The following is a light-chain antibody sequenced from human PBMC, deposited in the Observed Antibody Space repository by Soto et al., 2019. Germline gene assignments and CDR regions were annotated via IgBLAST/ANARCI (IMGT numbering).Light chain of an antibody. CDR1: QSINGN. J-gene: IGKJ2*03. CDR2: ATS. CDR3: QQYNNWYS. V-gene: IGKV3D-15*01. Sequence: ELVMTQSPATLSVSAGDRATLSCRASQSINGNLAWYQRKPGQAPRLLMYATSVRATGIQARFSGSGSGTEYTLTIRSLQSEDFAVFYCQQYNNWYSCGQGTKVDIK.